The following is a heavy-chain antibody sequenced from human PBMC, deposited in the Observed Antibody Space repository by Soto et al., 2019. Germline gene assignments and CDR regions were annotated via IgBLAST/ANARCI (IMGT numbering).Heavy chain of an antibody. CDR2: IYYSGST. V-gene: IGHV4-59*08. J-gene: IGHJ4*02. CDR3: ARHSRGVGATNIDY. CDR1: GGSISSYY. Sequence: PSETLSLTCAVCGGSISSYYWSWIRQPPGKGLEWIGYIYYSGSTNYNPSLKSRVTISVDTSKNQFSLKLSSVTAADTAVYYCARHSRGVGATNIDYWGQGTLVTVSS. D-gene: IGHD1-26*01.